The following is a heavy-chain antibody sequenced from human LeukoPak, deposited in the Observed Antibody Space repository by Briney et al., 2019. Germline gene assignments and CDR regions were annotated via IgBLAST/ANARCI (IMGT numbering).Heavy chain of an antibody. Sequence: ASVKVSCKASGYTFTGYYMHWVRQAPGQGLEWMGWINPNSGGTNYAQKFQGRVTMTRDTSISTAYMELSRLRSDDTAVYYCATPVAPIVVVPAALYGMDVWGQGTTVTVPS. CDR3: ATPVAPIVVVPAALYGMDV. J-gene: IGHJ6*02. CDR2: INPNSGGT. CDR1: GYTFTGYY. V-gene: IGHV1-2*02. D-gene: IGHD2-2*01.